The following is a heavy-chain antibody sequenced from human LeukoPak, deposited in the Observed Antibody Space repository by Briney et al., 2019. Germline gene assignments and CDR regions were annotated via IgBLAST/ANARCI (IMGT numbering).Heavy chain of an antibody. V-gene: IGHV4-59*11. J-gene: IGHJ6*03. CDR2: IYYSGST. D-gene: IGHD2-2*01. CDR1: GGSISSHY. CDR3: ARAYCSSLATGSYYYYMDV. Sequence: SETLSLTCTVSGGSISSHYWSWIRQPPGKGLEWIGYIYYSGSTNYNPSLKSRVTISVDTSKNQFSLKLSSVTAADTAVYYCARAYCSSLATGSYYYYMDVWGKGTTVTVSS.